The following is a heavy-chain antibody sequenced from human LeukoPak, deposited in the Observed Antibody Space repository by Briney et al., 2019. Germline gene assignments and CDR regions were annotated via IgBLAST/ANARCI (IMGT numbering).Heavy chain of an antibody. CDR3: ARARTIFMELNYYYYMDV. J-gene: IGHJ6*03. Sequence: SETLSLTCTVSGGSISNYYWSWIRQPPGKGLEWIGHLSYSGGSNYNPSLKSRVTISLDTSKTQFSLRLNSVTAADTAIYYCARARTIFMELNYYYYMDVWGKGTTVIVSS. D-gene: IGHD3-3*01. CDR1: GGSISNYY. V-gene: IGHV4-59*01. CDR2: LSYSGGS.